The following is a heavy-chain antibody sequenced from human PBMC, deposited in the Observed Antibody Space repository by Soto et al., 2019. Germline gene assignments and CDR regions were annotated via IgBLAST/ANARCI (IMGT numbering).Heavy chain of an antibody. V-gene: IGHV4-59*01. CDR2: IYYSGST. CDR3: ARGNPEADQWLALMHFDY. D-gene: IGHD6-19*01. J-gene: IGHJ4*02. CDR1: GGSISSYY. Sequence: QVQLQESGPGLVKPSETLSLTCTVSGGSISSYYWSRIRQPPVKGLEWIGYIYYSGSTNYNPSLKSRVTISVDTSKNQFSLKLSSVTAADTAVYYCARGNPEADQWLALMHFDYWVQGTLVTVSS.